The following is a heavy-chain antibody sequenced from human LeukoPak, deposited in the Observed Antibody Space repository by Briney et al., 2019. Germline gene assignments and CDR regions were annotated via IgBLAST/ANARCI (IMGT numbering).Heavy chain of an antibody. Sequence: GGSLRLSCGASGFSFSDYWMTWVRQAPGKGLEWVANINQDGSEEYYVASVKGRFTISRDNAKNSLYLQMTSLRAEDTAVYYCARDGSKSCSGGSCYLNWFDPWGQGTLVPSPQ. CDR2: INQDGSEE. D-gene: IGHD2-15*01. CDR1: GFSFSDYW. V-gene: IGHV3-7*01. J-gene: IGHJ5*02. CDR3: ARDGSKSCSGGSCYLNWFDP.